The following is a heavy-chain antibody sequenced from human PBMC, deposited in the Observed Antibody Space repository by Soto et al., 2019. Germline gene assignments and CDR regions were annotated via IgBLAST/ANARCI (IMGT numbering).Heavy chain of an antibody. J-gene: IGHJ4*02. Sequence: GGSLRLSCAASGFTFRSYAMRWVRQAPGKGLEWVSVLSGRGGGMYYADSVKGRFPISRNNSNNTVFLQMNNLRAEDTAVYYCSKGESFSRGCYLDFWGRGSLVTVSS. CDR1: GFTFRSYA. CDR2: LSGRGGGM. D-gene: IGHD3-22*01. CDR3: SKGESFSRGCYLDF. V-gene: IGHV3-23*01.